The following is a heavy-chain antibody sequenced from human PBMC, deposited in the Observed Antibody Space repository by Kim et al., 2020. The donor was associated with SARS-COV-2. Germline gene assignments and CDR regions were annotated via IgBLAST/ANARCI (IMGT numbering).Heavy chain of an antibody. CDR3: ARGSCTGGVCYKGWFDP. D-gene: IGHD2-8*02. CDR2: MNPNSGNT. Sequence: ASVKVSCKASGYTFTSYDINWVRQATGQGLEWMGWMNPNSGNTGYAQKFQGRVTMTRNTSISTAYMELSSLRSEDTAVYYCARGSCTGGVCYKGWFDPWGQGTLVTVSS. CDR1: GYTFTSYD. J-gene: IGHJ5*02. V-gene: IGHV1-8*01.